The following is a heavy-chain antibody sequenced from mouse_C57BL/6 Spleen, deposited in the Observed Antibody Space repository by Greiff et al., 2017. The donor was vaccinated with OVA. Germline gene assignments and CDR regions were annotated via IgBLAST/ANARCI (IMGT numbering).Heavy chain of an antibody. CDR3: ARWKVVAGGMDY. V-gene: IGHV1-69*01. J-gene: IGHJ4*01. CDR2: IDPSDSYT. CDR1: GYTFTSYW. D-gene: IGHD1-1*01. Sequence: QVQLQQPGAELVMPGASVKLSCKASGYTFTSYWMHWVKQRPGQGLEWIGEIDPSDSYTNYNQKFKGKSTLTVDKSSSTAYTQLSSLTSEDSAVYYCARWKVVAGGMDYWGQGTSVTVSS.